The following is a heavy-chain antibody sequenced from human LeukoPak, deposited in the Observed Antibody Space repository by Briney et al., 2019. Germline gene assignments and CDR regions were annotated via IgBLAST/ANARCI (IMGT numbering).Heavy chain of an antibody. CDR2: VGSTDANT. D-gene: IGHD2-2*01. V-gene: IGHV3-23*01. CDR1: GFTFSSYA. J-gene: IGHJ4*02. Sequence: QTGGSLRLSCAASGFTFSSYAMNWVRQAPGKGLEWVSGVGSTDANTFYADSVKGRFTVSRDNSKNTLSLQMNSLRAEDTAVYYCAKDPVVVPAHYCYYWGEGALVTVSS. CDR3: AKDPVVVPAHYCYY.